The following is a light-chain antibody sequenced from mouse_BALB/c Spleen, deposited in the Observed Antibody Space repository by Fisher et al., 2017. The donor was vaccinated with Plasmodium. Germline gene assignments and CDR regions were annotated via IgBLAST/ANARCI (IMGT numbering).Light chain of an antibody. V-gene: IGKV1-110*01. CDR3: SQSIHLPLT. CDR2: KVS. CDR1: ETIVHSNGNIY. J-gene: IGKJ5*01. Sequence: VMTQSTLSLPVSLGDQASISCRSSETIVHSNGNIYLEWYLQKPGQSPNLLIFKVSNRFYGVPDRFSGSGSGTDFTLKISRVEAEDLGVYFCSQSIHLPLTFGAGTKLELK.